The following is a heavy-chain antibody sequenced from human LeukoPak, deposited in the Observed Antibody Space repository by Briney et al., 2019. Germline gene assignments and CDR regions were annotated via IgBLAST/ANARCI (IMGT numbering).Heavy chain of an antibody. CDR3: AEKEQPSYLDY. D-gene: IGHD6-13*01. CDR1: GFTFSSYA. J-gene: IGHJ4*02. CDR2: ISSSGGST. V-gene: IGHV3-23*01. Sequence: PGGSLRLSCAASGFTFSSYAMSWVRQAPGKGLEWVSTISSSGGSTYYADSVKGRFTISRDNSKNTLYLQMNSLRAEDTAVYYCAEKEQPSYLDYWGQGTLVTVSS.